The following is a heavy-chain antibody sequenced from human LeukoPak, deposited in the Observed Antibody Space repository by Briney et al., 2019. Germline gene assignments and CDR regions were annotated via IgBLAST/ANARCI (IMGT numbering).Heavy chain of an antibody. V-gene: IGHV4-4*07. J-gene: IGHJ4*02. CDR3: ARFSSIAAAFDY. D-gene: IGHD6-13*01. CDR1: GASISNYY. Sequence: SETLSLTCTVSGASISNYYWSWIRQPAGKGLEWIGRIYTSGSTNYNPSLKSRVTMSVDTSKNQFSLKLSSVTAADTAVYYCARFSSIAAAFDYWGQGTLVTVSS. CDR2: IYTSGST.